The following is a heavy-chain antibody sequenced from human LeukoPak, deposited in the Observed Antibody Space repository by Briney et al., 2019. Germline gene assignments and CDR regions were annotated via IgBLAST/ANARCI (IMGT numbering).Heavy chain of an antibody. CDR1: GASINTNYL. V-gene: IGHV4-4*02. D-gene: IGHD3-3*01. CDR2: ISHSGGA. CDR3: ARHYDFWSGYSN. J-gene: IGHJ4*02. Sequence: SETLSLTCAVSGASINTNYLWSWVRQPPGKGLEWIGEISHSGGAKYFPSLESRVTISLDRSKNQFSLMLRSVTAADTAVYYCARHYDFWSGYSNWGQGILVTVSS.